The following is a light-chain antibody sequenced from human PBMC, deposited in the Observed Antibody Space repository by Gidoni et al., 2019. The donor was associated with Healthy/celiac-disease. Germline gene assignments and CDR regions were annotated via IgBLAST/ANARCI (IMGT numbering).Light chain of an antibody. V-gene: IGKV3-20*01. J-gene: IGKJ1*01. CDR2: GAS. Sequence: TLSCRASQSVSSSYLAWYQQKPGQAPRLLIYGASSRATGIPDRFSGSGSGTDFTLTISRLEPEDFAVYYCQQYGSSFGQGTKVEIK. CDR3: QQYGSS. CDR1: QSVSSSY.